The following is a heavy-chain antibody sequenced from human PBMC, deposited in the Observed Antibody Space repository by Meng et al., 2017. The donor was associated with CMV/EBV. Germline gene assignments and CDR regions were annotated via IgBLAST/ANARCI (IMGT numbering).Heavy chain of an antibody. CDR1: GYTFTSYG. CDR2: ISANNGNT. V-gene: IGHV1-18*01. D-gene: IGHD3-9*01. CDR3: ATDILTHFDY. J-gene: IGHJ4*02. Sequence: QVQLGQAGAQVKKPVASGKVSCNASGYTFTSYGISWVRQAPGQWLEWMGWISANNGNTNYAQKLQGRVTMTTDTSTSTAYMELRSLRSDDTAVYYCATDILTHFDYWGQGTLVTVSS.